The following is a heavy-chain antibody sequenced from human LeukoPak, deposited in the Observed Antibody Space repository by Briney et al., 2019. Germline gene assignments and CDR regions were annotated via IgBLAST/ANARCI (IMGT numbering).Heavy chain of an antibody. Sequence: GESLKISCKGSGYSFTSYWISWVRQMPGKGLEWMGIIYPGDSDTRYSPSFHGQVTISADKSISTAYLQWSSLKASDTAMYYCARHPTTLYYYDSSGYGAFDIWGQGTMVTVSS. CDR2: IYPGDSDT. D-gene: IGHD3-22*01. CDR3: ARHPTTLYYYDSSGYGAFDI. J-gene: IGHJ3*02. V-gene: IGHV5-51*01. CDR1: GYSFTSYW.